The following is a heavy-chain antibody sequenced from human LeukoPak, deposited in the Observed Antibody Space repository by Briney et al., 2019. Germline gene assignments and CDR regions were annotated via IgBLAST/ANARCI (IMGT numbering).Heavy chain of an antibody. CDR3: ARGYYDSSGYYGPGQDDAFDI. V-gene: IGHV5-51*01. D-gene: IGHD3-22*01. J-gene: IGHJ3*02. CDR1: GYSFTSYW. Sequence: GESLKISCKGSGYSFTSYWIGWVRQMPGKGLEWMGIIYPGDSDTRYSPSFQGQVTISADKSISTAHLQWSSLKASDTAMYYCARGYYDSSGYYGPGQDDAFDIWGQGTMVTVSS. CDR2: IYPGDSDT.